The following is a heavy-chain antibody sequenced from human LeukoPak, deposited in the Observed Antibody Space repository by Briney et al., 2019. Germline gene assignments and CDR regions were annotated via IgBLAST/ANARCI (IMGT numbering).Heavy chain of an antibody. V-gene: IGHV3-15*01. J-gene: IGHJ4*02. CDR2: IRTINEGGTT. D-gene: IGHD7-27*01. CDR1: GLTFVNAR. CDR3: TTDDWGTAAY. Sequence: PGGSLRLSCAVSGLTFVNARMTWVRQAPGKGLEWLGRIRTINEGGTTDSTAAVKCRFTISRDDSKDTLYLQMNSLKVEDTAMYYCTTDDWGTAAYWGQGTLVIVSP.